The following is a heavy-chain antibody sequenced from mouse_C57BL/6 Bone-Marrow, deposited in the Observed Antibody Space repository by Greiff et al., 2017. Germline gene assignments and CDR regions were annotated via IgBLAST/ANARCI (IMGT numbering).Heavy chain of an antibody. CDR2: IDPSDSYT. CDR1: GYTFTSYW. V-gene: IGHV1-50*01. J-gene: IGHJ2*01. CDR3: ARSGDNYEVY. D-gene: IGHD1-1*02. Sequence: QVQLQQPGAELVKPGASVKLSCKASGYTFTSYWMQWVKQRPGQGLEWIGEIDPSDSYTNYNQKFKGKATLTVDPSSSTAYMQLSSLTSEDSAVYYCARSGDNYEVYWGQGTTLTVSS.